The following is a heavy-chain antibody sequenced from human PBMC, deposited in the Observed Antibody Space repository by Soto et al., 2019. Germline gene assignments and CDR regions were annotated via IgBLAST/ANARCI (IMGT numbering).Heavy chain of an antibody. CDR1: GGSISSGDYY. J-gene: IGHJ4*02. CDR2: IHYSGST. V-gene: IGHV4-30-4*01. D-gene: IGHD1-26*01. CDR3: ARSRYSGSYFFDY. Sequence: SETLSLTSTVSGGSISSGDYYWSWIRQPPGKGLEWIAYIHYSGSTYYNPSLKSRVTISVDTSKNQFSLKLSSVTAADTAVYYCARSRYSGSYFFDYWGQGIFVTVSS.